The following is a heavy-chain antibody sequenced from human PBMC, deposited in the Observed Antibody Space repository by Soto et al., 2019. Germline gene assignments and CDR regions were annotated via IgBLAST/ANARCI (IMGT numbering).Heavy chain of an antibody. J-gene: IGHJ4*02. CDR2: ISSSSSYI. CDR3: ARDRLLSPFDY. CDR1: GFTFSSYS. V-gene: IGHV3-21*01. D-gene: IGHD2-15*01. Sequence: LRLSCAASGFTFSSYSMNWVRQAPGKGLEWVSSISSSSSYIYYADSVKGRFTISRDNAKNSLYLQMNSLRAEDTAVYYCARDRLLSPFDYWGQGTLVTVSS.